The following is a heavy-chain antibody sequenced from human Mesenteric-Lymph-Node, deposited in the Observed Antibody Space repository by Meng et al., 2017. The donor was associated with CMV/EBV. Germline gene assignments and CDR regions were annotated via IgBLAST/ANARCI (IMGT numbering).Heavy chain of an antibody. CDR1: GFTFSSYA. Sequence: GESLKISCAASGFTFSSYAMTWVRQAPGTGLEWVSVIYAGGSSTYYADSVKGRFTISRDNSKNTLFLQMSFLRAEDTAVYYCAKWDYSYGMDVWGQGTTVTVSS. CDR2: IYAGGSST. J-gene: IGHJ6*02. CDR3: AKWDYSYGMDV. V-gene: IGHV3-23*03.